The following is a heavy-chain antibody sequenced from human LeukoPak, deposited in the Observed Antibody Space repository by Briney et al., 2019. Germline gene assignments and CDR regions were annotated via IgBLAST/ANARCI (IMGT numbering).Heavy chain of an antibody. CDR3: ASHPTDYYDSSGWAFDI. D-gene: IGHD3-22*01. CDR2: IIPIFGTA. CDR1: GGTFSSYT. J-gene: IGHJ3*02. V-gene: IGHV1-69*06. Sequence: GASVKVSCKAFGGTFSSYTISWVRQAPGQGLEWMGGIIPIFGTANYAQKFQGRVTITADKSTSTAYMELSSLRSEDTAVYYCASHPTDYYDSSGWAFDIWGQGTMVTVSS.